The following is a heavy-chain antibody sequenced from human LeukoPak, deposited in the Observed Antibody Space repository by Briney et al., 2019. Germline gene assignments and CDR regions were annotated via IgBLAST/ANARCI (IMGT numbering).Heavy chain of an antibody. CDR3: AKASWVSSTDAVR. CDR1: GLSFSSFA. V-gene: IGHV3-23*01. Sequence: SGGSLRLSCAASGLSFSSFAMSWVRQGPARGLEWVSSIIGNGETFYADSVKGRFTLSSDSSRNTVYFQLNNLRVEDTAIYYCAKASWVSSTDAVRWGQGTLVTVSS. D-gene: IGHD3-16*01. CDR2: IIGNGET. J-gene: IGHJ4*02.